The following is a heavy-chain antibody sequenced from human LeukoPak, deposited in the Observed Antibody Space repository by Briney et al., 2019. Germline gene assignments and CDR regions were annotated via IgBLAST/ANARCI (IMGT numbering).Heavy chain of an antibody. CDR2: IKDDGSQK. CDR3: ATYTNWVAGDV. CDR1: GFTFSDSW. Sequence: GGSLRLSCVAPGFTFSDSWMSWVRQAPGKGLEWVADIKDDGSQKDYLDSVKGRFTISRDNAKNSLYLQMDSLRAEDTAVYYCATYTNWVAGDVWGQGTTVSVSS. J-gene: IGHJ6*02. D-gene: IGHD7-27*01. V-gene: IGHV3-7*01.